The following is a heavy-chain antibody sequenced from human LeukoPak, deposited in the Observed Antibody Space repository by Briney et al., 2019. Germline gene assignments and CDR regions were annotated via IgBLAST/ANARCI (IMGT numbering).Heavy chain of an antibody. V-gene: IGHV1-8*03. CDR2: MNPNSGNT. Sequence: GASVKVSCKASGYTFTSYDINWVRQATGQGLEWMGGMNPNSGNTGYAQKFQGRVTITRNTSISTAYMELSSLRSEDTAVYYCARVWGKEWGKFWSGYSYNWFDPWGQGTLVTVSS. D-gene: IGHD3-3*01. J-gene: IGHJ5*02. CDR3: ARVWGKEWGKFWSGYSYNWFDP. CDR1: GYTFTSYD.